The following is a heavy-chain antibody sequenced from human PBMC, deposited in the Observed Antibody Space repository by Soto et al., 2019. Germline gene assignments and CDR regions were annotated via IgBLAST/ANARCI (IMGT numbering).Heavy chain of an antibody. CDR2: IYYGGST. CDR1: GGSISSYY. Sequence: QVQLQESGPGLVKPSETLSLTCTVSGGSISSYYWSWIRQPPGKGLEWIGYIYYGGSTNYNPSLKSRVTISVDTSKNQFSLKLSSVTAADTAVYYWARADSSGSVDYFDYWGQGTLVTVSS. CDR3: ARADSSGSVDYFDY. J-gene: IGHJ4*02. D-gene: IGHD6-19*01. V-gene: IGHV4-59*01.